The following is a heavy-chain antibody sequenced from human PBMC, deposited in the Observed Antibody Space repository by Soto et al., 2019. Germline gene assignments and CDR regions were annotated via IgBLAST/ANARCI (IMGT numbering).Heavy chain of an antibody. J-gene: IGHJ4*02. V-gene: IGHV1-69*02. CDR3: GVMVRGVSTIKVFVY. D-gene: IGHD3-10*01. CDR2: IIPILGIA. CDR1: GGTFSSYT. Sequence: SVKVSCKASGGTFSSYTISWVRQAPGQGLEWMGRIIPILGIANYAQKFQGRVTITADKSTSTAYMELSSLRSEDTAVYYCGVMVRGVSTIKVFVYCCQGTLRTVSS.